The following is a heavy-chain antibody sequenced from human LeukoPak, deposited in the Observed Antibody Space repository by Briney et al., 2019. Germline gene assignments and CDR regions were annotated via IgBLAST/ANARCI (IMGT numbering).Heavy chain of an antibody. Sequence: PSETLSLTCTVSGGSISSYYWSWIRQPPGKGLEWIGYIYTSGSTNYNPSLKSRVTISVDTSKNQFSLKLSSVTAADTAVYYCARHYDFWSDYKTNYYMDVWGKGTTVTVSS. V-gene: IGHV4-4*09. CDR1: GGSISSYY. CDR3: ARHYDFWSDYKTNYYMDV. CDR2: IYTSGST. J-gene: IGHJ6*03. D-gene: IGHD3-3*01.